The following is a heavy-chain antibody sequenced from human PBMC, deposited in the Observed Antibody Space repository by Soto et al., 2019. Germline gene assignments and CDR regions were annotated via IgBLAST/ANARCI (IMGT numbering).Heavy chain of an antibody. D-gene: IGHD2-21*01. Sequence: GGSLILSCTASGFTFSNAWINWVRQAPGKGLEWVGRVKSKNDGGTTDFAAPVRGRFAISRDDSKNMVYLEMNSLQTEDTAIYYCTTDSYITSIIVRFVYWGHGTLVTVSS. V-gene: IGHV3-15*07. CDR2: VKSKNDGGTT. CDR1: GFTFSNAW. CDR3: TTDSYITSIIVRFVY. J-gene: IGHJ4*01.